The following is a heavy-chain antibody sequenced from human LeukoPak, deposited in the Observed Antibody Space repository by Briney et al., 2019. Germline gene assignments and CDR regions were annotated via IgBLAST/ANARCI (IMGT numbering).Heavy chain of an antibody. CDR2: IKQDGSEK. V-gene: IGHV3-7*01. Sequence: GGSLRLSCAASGFTFSSYWMSWVRQAPGKGLEWVANIKQDGSEKYYVDSAKGRFTITRDNGKNSMYLQMNSLRAEDTAVYYCARWAGGHYDYWGQGTLVTVSS. CDR3: ARWAGGHYDY. D-gene: IGHD1-26*01. J-gene: IGHJ4*02. CDR1: GFTFSSYW.